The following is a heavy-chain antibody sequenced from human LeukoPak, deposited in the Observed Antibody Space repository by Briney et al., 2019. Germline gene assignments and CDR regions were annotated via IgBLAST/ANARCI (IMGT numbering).Heavy chain of an antibody. CDR1: GGSFSGYY. J-gene: IGHJ4*02. Sequence: PSETLSLTCAAYGGSFSGYYWSWIRQPPGKGLEWIGEINHSGSTNYNPSLKSRVTISVDTSKNQFSLKLSSVTAADTAVYYCARRKMSRYHKQTYYFDYWGQGTLVIVSS. CDR2: INHSGST. V-gene: IGHV4-34*01. D-gene: IGHD1-14*01. CDR3: ARRKMSRYHKQTYYFDY.